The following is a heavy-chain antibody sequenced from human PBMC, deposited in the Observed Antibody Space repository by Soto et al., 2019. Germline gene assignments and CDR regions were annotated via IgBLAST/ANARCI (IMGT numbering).Heavy chain of an antibody. Sequence: PSETLSLTCAVYGGSFSGYYWSWIRQPPGKGLEWIGEINNGGSSNYNPSLKSRVSMSVGTSNNQFSLKLTSVSAADTALYYCARGRGDGYNQDWYFDLWGRGTLVTVS. CDR3: ARGRGDGYNQDWYFDL. V-gene: IGHV4-34*01. CDR2: INNGGSS. CDR1: GGSFSGYY. J-gene: IGHJ2*01. D-gene: IGHD3-10*01.